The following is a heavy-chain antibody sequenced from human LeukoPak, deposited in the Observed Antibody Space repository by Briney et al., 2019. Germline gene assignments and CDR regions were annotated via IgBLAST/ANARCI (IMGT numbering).Heavy chain of an antibody. CDR1: GDSISSGYY. D-gene: IGHD3-9*01. CDR2: IHHTGNT. J-gene: IGHJ3*02. V-gene: IGHV4-38-2*02. Sequence: SETLSLTCTVSGDSISSGYYWGWIRQPPGKGLEWIGSIHHTGNTYYNPSLKSRVTISVDTSKNQFSLKLSSVTAADTAVYYCASTYYDILTGYYPHAFDIWGQGTMVTVSS. CDR3: ASTYYDILTGYYPHAFDI.